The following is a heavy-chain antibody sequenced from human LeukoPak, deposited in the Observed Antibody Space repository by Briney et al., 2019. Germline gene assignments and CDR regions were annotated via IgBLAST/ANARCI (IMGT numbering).Heavy chain of an antibody. CDR2: ISYSGTT. CDR1: GGSISSTVYH. D-gene: IGHD1-26*01. J-gene: IGHJ3*02. Sequence: SETLSLTCTVSGGSISSTVYHWGWIRQPSGKGLEWIGTISYSGTTYYKPSLKSRVTISVDTPVNQFSLKLSSVTAADTAVYYCARVRLSGTYLDAFDIWGQGTMVTVSS. V-gene: IGHV4-39*01. CDR3: ARVRLSGTYLDAFDI.